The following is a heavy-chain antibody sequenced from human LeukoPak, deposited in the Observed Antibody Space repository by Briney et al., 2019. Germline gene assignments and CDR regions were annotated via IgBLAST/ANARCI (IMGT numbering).Heavy chain of an antibody. CDR2: ISSSSSYI. J-gene: IGHJ4*02. CDR3: ARDKIAVPDY. Sequence: GGSLGLSCAASGFTFSSYSMNWVRQAPGKGLEWVSSISSSSSYIYYADSVKGRFTISRDNAKNSLYLQMNSLRAEDTAVYYCARDKIAVPDYWGQGTLVTVSS. CDR1: GFTFSSYS. D-gene: IGHD6-19*01. V-gene: IGHV3-21*01.